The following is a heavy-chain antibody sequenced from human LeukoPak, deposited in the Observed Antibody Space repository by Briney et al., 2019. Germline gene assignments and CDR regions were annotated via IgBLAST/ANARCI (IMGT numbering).Heavy chain of an antibody. CDR2: IYYSGST. D-gene: IGHD5-24*01. V-gene: IGHV4-59*01. J-gene: IGHJ4*02. Sequence: SETLSLTCTVSGGSISSYYWSWIRQPPGKGLEWIGYIYYSGSTYYNPSLKSRVTKSVDTSKNQFSLKLSSVTAADTAVYYCARVRRDGYNSPDYWGQGTLVTVSS. CDR1: GGSISSYY. CDR3: ARVRRDGYNSPDY.